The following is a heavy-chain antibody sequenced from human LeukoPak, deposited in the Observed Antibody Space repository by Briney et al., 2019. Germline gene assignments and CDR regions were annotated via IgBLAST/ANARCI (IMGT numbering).Heavy chain of an antibody. J-gene: IGHJ4*02. V-gene: IGHV3-33*06. CDR2: IWYDGSNK. CDR3: AKASRIWSGYLGY. Sequence: GGSLRLSCAASGFTFSSYGMHWVRQAPGKGLEWVAVIWYDGSNKYYADSVKGRFTISRDNSKNTLYLQMNSLRAEDTAVYYCAKASRIWSGYLGYWGQGTLVTVSS. D-gene: IGHD3-3*01. CDR1: GFTFSSYG.